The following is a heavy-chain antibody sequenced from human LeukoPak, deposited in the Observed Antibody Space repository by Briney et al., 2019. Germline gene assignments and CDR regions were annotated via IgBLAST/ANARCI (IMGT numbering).Heavy chain of an antibody. Sequence: GGSLRLSCAASGFTFSSYGMSWVRQAPGKGLEWVSAISGSGGSTYYADSVKGRFTISRDNSKNTLHLQMNSLRAEDTAVYYCAKDCSGGSCYWPDYWGQGTLVTVSS. CDR2: ISGSGGST. V-gene: IGHV3-23*01. CDR3: AKDCSGGSCYWPDY. CDR1: GFTFSSYG. D-gene: IGHD2-15*01. J-gene: IGHJ4*02.